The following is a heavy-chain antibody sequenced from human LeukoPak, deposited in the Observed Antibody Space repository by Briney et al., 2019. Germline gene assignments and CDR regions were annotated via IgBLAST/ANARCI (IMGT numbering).Heavy chain of an antibody. CDR3: AKDRQYYYYMDV. CDR1: RFTFDDYG. J-gene: IGHJ6*03. Sequence: GGSLTLSRAPSRFTFDDYGMSWVRHAPGKGLVWVSCLNWNGGSTGYADSVKGRFTISRDNAKNSLYLQMNSLRAEDTAVYYCAKDRQYYYYMDVWGKGTTVTISS. CDR2: LNWNGGST. V-gene: IGHV3-20*04.